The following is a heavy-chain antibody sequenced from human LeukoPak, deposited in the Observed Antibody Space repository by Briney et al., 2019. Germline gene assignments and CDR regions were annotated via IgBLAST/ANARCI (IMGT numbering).Heavy chain of an antibody. CDR3: ARAIIAAAGSDAFDI. J-gene: IGHJ3*02. Sequence: PSQTLSLTCTVSGGSISSGGYYWRWIRQHPGKGLEWIVYIYYSGSTYYNPSLKSRVTISVDTSKNQFSLKLSSVTAAVTAVYYCARAIIAAAGSDAFDIWGQGTMVTVSS. D-gene: IGHD6-13*01. CDR2: IYYSGST. CDR1: GGSISSGGYY. V-gene: IGHV4-31*03.